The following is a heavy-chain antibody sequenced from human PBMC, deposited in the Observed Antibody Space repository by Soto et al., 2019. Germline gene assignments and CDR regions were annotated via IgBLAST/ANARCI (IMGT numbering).Heavy chain of an antibody. V-gene: IGHV3-49*04. CDR1: VFTFGDYA. Sequence: GALIVSCTASVFTFGDYAMSWVRQAPGNGLEWISFIRNKAYRGTTKYAASVRGRFTISRDDSKSIAYLQMNSLKTEDTAVYYCTRGDMALNDYWGQGTMVTVSS. J-gene: IGHJ4*02. CDR2: IRNKAYRGTT. D-gene: IGHD2-15*01. CDR3: TRGDMALNDY.